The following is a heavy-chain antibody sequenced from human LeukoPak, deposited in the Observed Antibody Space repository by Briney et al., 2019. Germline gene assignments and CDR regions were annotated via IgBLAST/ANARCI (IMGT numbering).Heavy chain of an antibody. V-gene: IGHV3-74*01. CDR2: IDSDGSGT. CDR3: STVEHF. Sequence: GGSLRLSCSASGLTLSGYWMHWVRQIPGKGLVWVSRIDSDGSGTSYADSVRGRFTISRDDVKNMLYLQMNSLRVEDTGLYYCSTVEHFWGQGTLVTVSS. J-gene: IGHJ4*02. D-gene: IGHD1/OR15-1a*01. CDR1: GLTLSGYW.